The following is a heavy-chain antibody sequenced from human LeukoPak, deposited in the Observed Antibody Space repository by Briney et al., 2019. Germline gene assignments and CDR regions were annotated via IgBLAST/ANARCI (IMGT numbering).Heavy chain of an antibody. CDR2: ISYTGST. V-gene: IGHV4-59*01. J-gene: IGHJ5*02. D-gene: IGHD1-26*01. CDR1: GGSISNYY. CDR3: ARTIKSGNYYWFDP. Sequence: SETLSLTCTVSGGSISNYYWSWIRQPPGEGLEWIGFISYTGSTNYNPSLKSRVTVSVDTSKNQFSLNVPSVTAADPAVYYCARTIKSGNYYWFDPWGQGTLVTVSS.